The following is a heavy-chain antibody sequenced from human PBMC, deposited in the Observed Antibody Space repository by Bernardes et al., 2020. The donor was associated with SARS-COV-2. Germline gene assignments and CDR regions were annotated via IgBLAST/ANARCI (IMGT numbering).Heavy chain of an antibody. CDR2: IYSGGST. V-gene: IGHV3-66*01. Sequence: GGSLRLSCAASGFTVSSSYMTWVRQAPGKGLEWVSVIYSGGSTYYADSVKGRFSVSRDNSKNTLYLQMNSLRAEDTAVYYCARDHGDYWGQGTLVTVSS. CDR1: GFTVSSSY. CDR3: ARDHGDY. J-gene: IGHJ4*02.